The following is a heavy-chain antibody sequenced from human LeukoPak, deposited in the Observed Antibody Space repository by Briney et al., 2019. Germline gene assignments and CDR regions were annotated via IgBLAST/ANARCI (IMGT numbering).Heavy chain of an antibody. CDR3: ARGVRSRITIFFAPDDAFDI. D-gene: IGHD3-3*01. V-gene: IGHV1-2*02. Sequence: ASVKVSCKASGYTFSDYYIHWVRRAPGQGLEWMGWINPNSGGTDYAQKFQGRVTMTRDTSINTAYMDLSRLTSDDTAVYYCARGVRSRITIFFAPDDAFDIWGQGTMVTVSS. CDR1: GYTFSDYY. CDR2: INPNSGGT. J-gene: IGHJ3*02.